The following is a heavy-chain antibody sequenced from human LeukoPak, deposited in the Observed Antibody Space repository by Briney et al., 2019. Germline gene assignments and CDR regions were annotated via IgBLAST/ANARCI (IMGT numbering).Heavy chain of an antibody. CDR1: GGSISSSSYY. V-gene: IGHV4-39*07. CDR2: IYYSGST. D-gene: IGHD2-15*01. Sequence: PSETLSLTCTVSGGSISSSSYYWGWIRQPPGKGLEWIGSIYYSGSTYYNPSPKSRVTISLDTSKNQFSLKLSSVSAADTAVYYCARALRYCSGGSCYSGHDAFDIWGQGTMVTVSS. CDR3: ARALRYCSGGSCYSGHDAFDI. J-gene: IGHJ3*02.